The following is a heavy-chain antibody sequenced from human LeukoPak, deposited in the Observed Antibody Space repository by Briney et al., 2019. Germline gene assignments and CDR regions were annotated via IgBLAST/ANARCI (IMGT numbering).Heavy chain of an antibody. J-gene: IGHJ2*01. D-gene: IGHD2-21*02. CDR1: GGSISSGGYY. Sequence: SQTLSLTCTVSGGSISSGGYYWSWIRQHPGKGLEWIGYIYYSGSTYYNPSLKSRVTMSVDTSKNQFSLKLSSVTAADTAVYYCARDLRGCGGGCFTPNWYFDLWGRGTLVTVSS. V-gene: IGHV4-31*03. CDR2: IYYSGST. CDR3: ARDLRGCGGGCFTPNWYFDL.